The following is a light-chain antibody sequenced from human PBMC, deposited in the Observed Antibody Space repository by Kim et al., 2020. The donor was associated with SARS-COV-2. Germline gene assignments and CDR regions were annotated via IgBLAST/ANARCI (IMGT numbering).Light chain of an antibody. J-gene: IGLJ3*02. CDR1: SSNIGAGYD. Sequence: QSVLTQPPSVSGAPGQRVTISCTGNSSNIGAGYDVHWYQQLPGTAPKLLIYGNSNRPSGVPDRFSGSKSGTSASLAITGLQAEDEADYYCQSYYSSLKGVFGGWTQLTVL. CDR2: GNS. V-gene: IGLV1-40*01. CDR3: QSYYSSLKGV.